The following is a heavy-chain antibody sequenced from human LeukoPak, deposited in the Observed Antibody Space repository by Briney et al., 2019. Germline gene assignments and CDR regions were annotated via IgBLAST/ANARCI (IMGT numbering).Heavy chain of an antibody. CDR3: AKGMVRGAIDY. J-gene: IGHJ4*02. D-gene: IGHD3-10*01. V-gene: IGHV3-30*18. CDR1: GFTFSSYG. CDR2: ISYDGSNK. Sequence: GGSLTLSCAASGFTFSSYGMHWVRQAPGKGLEWVAVISYDGSNKYYAHSVKGRFTISRDNSKNTLYLQMNSLRAEDTAVYYCAKGMVRGAIDYWGQGTLVTVS.